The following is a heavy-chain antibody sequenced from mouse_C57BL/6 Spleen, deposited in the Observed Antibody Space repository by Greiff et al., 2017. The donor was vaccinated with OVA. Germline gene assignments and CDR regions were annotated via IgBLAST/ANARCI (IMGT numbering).Heavy chain of an antibody. V-gene: IGHV3-6*01. CDR2: ISYDGSN. J-gene: IGHJ3*01. CDR1: GYSITSGYY. CDR3: ARGDDYDPWFAY. Sequence: EVQVVESGPGLVKPSQSLSLTCSVTGYSITSGYYWNWIRQFPGNKLEWMGYISYDGSNNYNPSLKNRISITRDTSKNQFFLKLNSVTTEDTATYYCARGDDYDPWFAYWGQGTLVTVSA. D-gene: IGHD2-4*01.